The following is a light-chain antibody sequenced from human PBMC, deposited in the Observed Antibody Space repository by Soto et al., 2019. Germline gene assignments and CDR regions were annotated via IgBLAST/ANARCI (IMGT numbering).Light chain of an antibody. Sequence: DIQMTQSPSTLSASVGDRVTITCRASQSVSSWLAWYQQKPGKAPKLLIFDASSLESGVPSTLSGSGSGTEFTLTISSLQPDDFATYCCQQYNSYSFPFGQGTKLEIK. CDR3: QQYNSYSFP. CDR2: DAS. CDR1: QSVSSW. V-gene: IGKV1-5*01. J-gene: IGKJ2*01.